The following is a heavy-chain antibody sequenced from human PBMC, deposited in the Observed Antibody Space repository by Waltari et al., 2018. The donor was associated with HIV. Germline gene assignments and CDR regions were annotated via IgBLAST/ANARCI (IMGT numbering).Heavy chain of an antibody. V-gene: IGHV3-53*01. CDR2: VYLGGST. D-gene: IGHD2-2*01. J-gene: IGHJ4*02. CDR1: GFSVSDNY. Sequence: VQLVESGGGLIQPGGSLSLYCAASGFSVSDNYMSWVRQAPGKRPEWVSVVYLGGSTDYADSVRGRFTTSRDESKNMLYLQMNSLRAEDTAVYYCARALTRGLWDSWGQGTLVSVSS. CDR3: ARALTRGLWDS.